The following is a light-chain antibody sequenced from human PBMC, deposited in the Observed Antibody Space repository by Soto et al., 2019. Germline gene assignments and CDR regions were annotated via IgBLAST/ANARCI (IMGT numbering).Light chain of an antibody. Sequence: DIQLTQSPSSLSASVGDMVTITCRASQGISSYLAWYQQKPGKAPNLLIYTASTLQSGVPSRFSGSGSGTEFTLTISSLQPEDFATYYCQQLHNYPRAFGQGTKVDIK. CDR2: TAS. V-gene: IGKV1-9*01. CDR1: QGISSY. J-gene: IGKJ1*01. CDR3: QQLHNYPRA.